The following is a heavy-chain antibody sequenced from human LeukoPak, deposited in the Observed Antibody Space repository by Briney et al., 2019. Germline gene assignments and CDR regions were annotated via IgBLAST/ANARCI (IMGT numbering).Heavy chain of an antibody. CDR2: ISWNSGSI. V-gene: IGHV3-9*01. J-gene: IGHJ4*02. CDR1: GFTFSVYG. Sequence: GGSLRLSCAASGFTFSVYGMHWVRQAPGKGLEWVSGISWNSGSIGYADSVKGRFTISRDNAKNSLYLQMNSLRAEDTALYYCAKEYCSSTSCYGWFDYWGQGTLVTVSS. CDR3: AKEYCSSTSCYGWFDY. D-gene: IGHD2-2*01.